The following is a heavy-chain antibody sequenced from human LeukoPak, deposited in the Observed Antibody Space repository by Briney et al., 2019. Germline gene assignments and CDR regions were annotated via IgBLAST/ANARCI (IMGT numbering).Heavy chain of an antibody. J-gene: IGHJ4*02. V-gene: IGHV3-23*01. CDR1: GFTFSSYA. D-gene: IGHD1-26*01. CDR3: AKDGIVGATRDYFDY. Sequence: GGSLRLSCAASGFTFSSYAMSWVRQAPGKGLEWVSAISGSGGSTYYADSVKGRFTISRDNSKNTLYLQMNSLRAEDTAVYYCAKDGIVGATRDYFDYWGQGTLVTVPS. CDR2: ISGSGGST.